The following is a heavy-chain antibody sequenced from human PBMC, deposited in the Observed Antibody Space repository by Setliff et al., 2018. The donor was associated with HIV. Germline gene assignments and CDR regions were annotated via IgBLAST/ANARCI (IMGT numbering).Heavy chain of an antibody. Sequence: SETLSLTCTVSGGSFTSRSYYWGWIRQPPGKGLEWIGNIYYSGSTNYNPSLKSRVTISVDTSKNQFSLRLNSVTAADTAAYYCARVPRQLLKGAAAYFDYWGQGTLVTVSS. D-gene: IGHD5-18*01. V-gene: IGHV4-39*07. J-gene: IGHJ4*02. CDR1: GGSFTSRSYY. CDR3: ARVPRQLLKGAAAYFDY. CDR2: IYYSGST.